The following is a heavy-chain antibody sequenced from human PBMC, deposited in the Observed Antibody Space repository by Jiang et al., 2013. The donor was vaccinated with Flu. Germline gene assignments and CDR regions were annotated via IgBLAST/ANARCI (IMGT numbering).Heavy chain of an antibody. CDR2: LVVVVVA. V-gene: IGHV3-23*01. J-gene: IGHJ2*01. CDR1: SYA. Sequence: SYAMSWVRPGSREGGWSGSQLLVVVVVAHTTQTPVKGRFTISRDNSKNTLYLQMNSLRAEDTAVYYCAKGGVGVTIFGVVIIPWGWYFDLWGRGTLVTVSS. D-gene: IGHD3-3*01. CDR3: AKGGVGVTIFGVVIIPWGWYFDL.